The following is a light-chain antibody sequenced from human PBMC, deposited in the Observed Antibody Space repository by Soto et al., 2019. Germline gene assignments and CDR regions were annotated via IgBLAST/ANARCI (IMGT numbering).Light chain of an antibody. J-gene: IGKJ2*01. Sequence: EIALTQSPGTLSLSPGERATLSCRANETVRSSSLAWYQQKPGQAPRLLVYGAVNRASGIPDRFSGSGSGTDFTLTISRLEPEDFAVYYCQQYGSSLPHTFGQGTKLEIK. CDR1: ETVRSSS. CDR3: QQYGSSLPHT. CDR2: GAV. V-gene: IGKV3-20*01.